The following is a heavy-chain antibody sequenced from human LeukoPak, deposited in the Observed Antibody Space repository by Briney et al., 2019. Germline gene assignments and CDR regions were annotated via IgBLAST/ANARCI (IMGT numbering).Heavy chain of an antibody. CDR2: ISAHNGNT. CDR3: ARDRDYGDYNTQDLFVY. CDR1: GYTFTNFG. D-gene: IGHD4-17*01. J-gene: IGHJ4*02. V-gene: IGHV1-18*01. Sequence: GASVKVSCKASGYTFTNFGISWVRQAPGQGLEWMGWISAHNGNTNYAQRLQGRVTMTTDTSTSTAYMELRSLRSDDTAVYYCARDRDYGDYNTQDLFVYWGQGTLVTVSS.